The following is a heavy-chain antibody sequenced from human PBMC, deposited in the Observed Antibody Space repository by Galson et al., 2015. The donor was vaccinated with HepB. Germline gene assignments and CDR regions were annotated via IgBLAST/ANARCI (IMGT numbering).Heavy chain of an antibody. CDR1: GFTFSDYY. CDR2: ISSTGSYT. D-gene: IGHD1-26*01. J-gene: IGHJ4*02. V-gene: IGHV3-11*06. Sequence: SLRLSCAASGFTFSDYYMSWIRQAPGKGLEWVSYISSTGSYTDYADSVKGRFTISRDNAKNSLYLQMNSLRAEDTAVYYCAREPPSGTYLFDYWGQGTWSPSPQ. CDR3: AREPPSGTYLFDY.